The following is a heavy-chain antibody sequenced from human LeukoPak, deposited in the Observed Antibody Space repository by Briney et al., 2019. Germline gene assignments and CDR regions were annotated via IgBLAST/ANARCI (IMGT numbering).Heavy chain of an antibody. D-gene: IGHD3-22*01. J-gene: IGHJ4*02. CDR1: GFIFDDYA. V-gene: IGHV3-9*01. CDR3: AKGSRNGYSDTSGYVDY. CDR2: ISWNSGSI. Sequence: GRSLRLSCAASGFIFDDYAMHWVRQAPGKGLEWVSGISWNSGSIAYADSVKGRFTISRDNAKNSLYLQMNSLRADDTAVYFCAKGSRNGYSDTSGYVDYWGQGTLVTVSS.